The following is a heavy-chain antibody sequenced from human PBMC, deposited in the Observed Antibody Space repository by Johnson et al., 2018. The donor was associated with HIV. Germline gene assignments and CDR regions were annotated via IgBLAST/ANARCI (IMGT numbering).Heavy chain of an antibody. D-gene: IGHD3-10*01. Sequence: QVQLVESGGGLVKPGGSLRLSCAVSGFTFSDYYMSWIRQAPGKGLEWVAVISYDGSNKYYADSVKGRFTISRDNSKNTLYLQMNSLRAEDTALYYCAKTALFQSIWDAFDIWGQGTMVTVSS. CDR2: ISYDGSNK. V-gene: IGHV3-30*18. CDR3: AKTALFQSIWDAFDI. J-gene: IGHJ3*02. CDR1: GFTFSDYY.